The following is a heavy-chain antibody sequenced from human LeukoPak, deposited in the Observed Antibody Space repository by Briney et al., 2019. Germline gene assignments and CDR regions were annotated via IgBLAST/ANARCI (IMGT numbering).Heavy chain of an antibody. J-gene: IGHJ3*02. CDR1: GFTFSRNS. V-gene: IGHV3-21*01. D-gene: IGHD6-19*01. CDR3: ARGASVVAGSDDAFDI. Sequence: GGSLRLSCAASGFTFSRNSMNWVRQAPGKGLEWVSSISTSSSYIYYADSVKGRFTISRDNAKNSLYLQMNSLRVDDTAVYYCARGASVVAGSDDAFDIWGQGTMVTVST. CDR2: ISTSSSYI.